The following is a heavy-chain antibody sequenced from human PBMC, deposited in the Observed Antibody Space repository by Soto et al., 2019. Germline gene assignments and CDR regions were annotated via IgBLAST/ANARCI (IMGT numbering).Heavy chain of an antibody. CDR2: ISAYNGNT. V-gene: IGHV1-18*01. CDR1: CYTFTSYG. Sequence: ASVKVSCKASCYTFTSYGISWVREAPGQGLEWKGRISAYNGNTNYAQKLQGRVTMTTDTSTSTAYMELRSLRSDDTAVYYCARSNWFDPWGQGTLVTVSS. J-gene: IGHJ5*02. CDR3: ARSNWFDP.